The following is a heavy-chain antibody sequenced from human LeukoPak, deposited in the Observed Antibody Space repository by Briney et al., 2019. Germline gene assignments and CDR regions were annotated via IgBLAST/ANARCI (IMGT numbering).Heavy chain of an antibody. D-gene: IGHD3-16*01. J-gene: IGHJ3*02. Sequence: SETLSLTCTVSGGPISSYYWSWIRQPPGKGLEWIGYIYYSGSTKYNPSLKSRVTISVDTSKNQFSLKLSSVTAADTAVYYCARWGPNAFDIWGQGTMVTVSS. V-gene: IGHV4-59*01. CDR1: GGPISSYY. CDR3: ARWGPNAFDI. CDR2: IYYSGST.